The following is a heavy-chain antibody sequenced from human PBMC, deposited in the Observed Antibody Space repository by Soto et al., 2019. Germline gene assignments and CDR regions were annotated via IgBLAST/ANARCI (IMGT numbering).Heavy chain of an antibody. Sequence: EVQLLESGGGLVQPGGSLRLSCAASRLTFNSYAMTWVRQAPGKGLEWVSGISGSGGSIYYADSVGGRFTISRDNSKNTLYLQMNSLRAEDTAVYYCARGFMGATFYYGTDVWGQGTTVTVS. J-gene: IGHJ6*02. CDR1: RLTFNSYA. D-gene: IGHD1-26*01. CDR3: ARGFMGATFYYGTDV. CDR2: ISGSGGSI. V-gene: IGHV3-23*01.